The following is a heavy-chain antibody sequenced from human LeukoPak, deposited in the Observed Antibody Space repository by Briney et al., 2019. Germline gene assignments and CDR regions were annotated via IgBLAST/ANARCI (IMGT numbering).Heavy chain of an antibody. CDR3: AGGGTNYYDSSGYYYGDY. V-gene: IGHV3-74*01. J-gene: IGHJ4*02. CDR2: INSDGSST. CDR1: GFTFSSYW. Sequence: PGGSLRLSCAASGFTFSSYWMHWVRQAPGKGLVWVSGINSDGSSTSYADSVKGRFTISRDNAKNTLYLQMNSLRAEDTAVYYCAGGGTNYYDSSGYYYGDYWGQGTLVTVSS. D-gene: IGHD3-22*01.